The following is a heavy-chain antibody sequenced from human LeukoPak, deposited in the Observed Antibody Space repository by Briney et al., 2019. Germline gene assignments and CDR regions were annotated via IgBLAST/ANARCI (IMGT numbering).Heavy chain of an antibody. Sequence: ASVKVSCKASGGTFSSYTFSWVRQAPGQGLEWMEGIIPIFGTANYAQKFQGRVTITADESTSTACMELSSLRSEDTAVYYCASASHITMLRGANDYWGQGTLVTVSS. CDR2: IIPIFGTA. V-gene: IGHV1-69*13. CDR1: GGTFSSYT. D-gene: IGHD3-10*01. J-gene: IGHJ4*02. CDR3: ASASHITMLRGANDY.